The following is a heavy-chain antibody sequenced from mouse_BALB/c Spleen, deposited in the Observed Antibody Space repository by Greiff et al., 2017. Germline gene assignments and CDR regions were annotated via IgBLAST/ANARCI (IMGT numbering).Heavy chain of an antibody. CDR3: ARYGYYGYDGGAMDY. D-gene: IGHD2-2*01. CDR1: GYSITSDYA. V-gene: IGHV3-2*02. Sequence: EVKLMESGPGLVKPSQSLSLTCTVTGYSITSDYAWNWIRQFPGNKLEWMGYISYSGSTSYNPSLKSRISITRDTSKNQFFLQLNSVTTEDTATYYCARYGYYGYDGGAMDYWGQGTSVTVSA. CDR2: ISYSGST. J-gene: IGHJ4*01.